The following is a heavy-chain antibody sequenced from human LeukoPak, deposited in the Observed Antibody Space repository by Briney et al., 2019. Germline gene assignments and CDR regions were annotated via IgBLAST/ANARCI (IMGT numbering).Heavy chain of an antibody. CDR1: GFTFRNYW. V-gene: IGHV3-74*01. D-gene: IGHD3-22*01. CDR2: INSDGSST. J-gene: IGHJ4*02. Sequence: GGSLRLSCAASGFTFRNYWMHWVRQAPGKGLVWVSRINSDGSSTSYADSVKGRFTIFRDNAKNSLYLQMNSLRAEDTAVYYCARDLYYYDSSGSKDLDYWGQGTLVTVSS. CDR3: ARDLYYYDSSGSKDLDY.